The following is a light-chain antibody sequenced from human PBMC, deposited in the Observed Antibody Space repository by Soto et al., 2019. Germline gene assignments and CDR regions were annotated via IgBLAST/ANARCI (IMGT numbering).Light chain of an antibody. CDR1: QGINNY. CDR2: AAS. J-gene: IGKJ1*01. CDR3: QNYDSVPRT. V-gene: IGKV1-27*01. Sequence: DIQMTQSPSSLSASVGDTVTITCRASQGINNYLAWFQQRPGKVPKLLIYAASTLQSGVPSRFRGSRSGTAFTLTISSLQPEDVATFYCQNYDSVPRTFGQGTKVEIK.